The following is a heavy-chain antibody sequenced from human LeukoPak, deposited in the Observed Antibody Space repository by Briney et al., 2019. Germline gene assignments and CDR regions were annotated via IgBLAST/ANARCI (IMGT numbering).Heavy chain of an antibody. CDR1: GYSISSGYY. Sequence: PSETLSLTCNVSGYSISSGYYWGWIRQPPGKALEWIGTTFHSGSPNYNPSLKSRVTISIDTSKNQFSLKLSSVTAADTAFYYCARDAGGGFDYWGQGTLVTVSS. V-gene: IGHV4-38-2*02. D-gene: IGHD2-15*01. J-gene: IGHJ4*02. CDR3: ARDAGGGFDY. CDR2: TFHSGSP.